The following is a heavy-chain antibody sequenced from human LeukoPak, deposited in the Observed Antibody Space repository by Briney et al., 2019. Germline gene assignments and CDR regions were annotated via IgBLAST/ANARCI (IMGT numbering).Heavy chain of an antibody. CDR1: GYTLTELS. Sequence: GSVKVSCKVSGYTLTELSMHWVRQAPGKGLEWMGGFDPEDGETIYAQKFQGRVTMTEDTSTDTAYMELSSLRSEDTAVYYCATSPYCSSTSCHDYWGQGTLVTVSS. J-gene: IGHJ4*02. D-gene: IGHD2-2*01. CDR3: ATSPYCSSTSCHDY. V-gene: IGHV1-24*01. CDR2: FDPEDGET.